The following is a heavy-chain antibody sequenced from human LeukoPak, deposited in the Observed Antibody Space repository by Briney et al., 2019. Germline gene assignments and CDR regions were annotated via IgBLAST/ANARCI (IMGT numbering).Heavy chain of an antibody. D-gene: IGHD2-8*01. V-gene: IGHV3-48*03. Sequence: GGSLRLSCAASGFTFSSYEMNWVRQAPGKGLEWVSYISSSGSTIYYADSVKGRFTISRDNAKNSLYLQMNSLRAEDTAVYYCARGRDIVLMVYAPILYYFDYWGQGTLVTVSS. J-gene: IGHJ4*02. CDR1: GFTFSSYE. CDR3: ARGRDIVLMVYAPILYYFDY. CDR2: ISSSGSTI.